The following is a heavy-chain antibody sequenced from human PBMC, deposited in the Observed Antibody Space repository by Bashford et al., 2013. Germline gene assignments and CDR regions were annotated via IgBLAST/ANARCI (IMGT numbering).Heavy chain of an antibody. D-gene: IGHD3-10*01. Sequence: VRQAPGKGLEWVSVITGSGGSTYYADSVKGRFTISRVNSKNTLYLHMNSLRAEDTAVYYCAKEAGSGTSYPPLGYWGQGTLVTVSS. V-gene: IGHV3-23*01. J-gene: IGHJ4*02. CDR3: AKEAGSGTSYPPLGY. CDR2: ITGSGGST.